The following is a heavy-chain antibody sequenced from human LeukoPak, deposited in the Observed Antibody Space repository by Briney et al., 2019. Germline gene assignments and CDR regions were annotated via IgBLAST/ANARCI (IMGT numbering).Heavy chain of an antibody. V-gene: IGHV3-33*01. Sequence: SCKASGYTFTGYYMHWVRQAPGKGLEWVAVIWYDGSNKYYADSVKGRFTISRDNSKSTLYLQMNSLRAEDTAVYYCARPYYDFWSGSSFYYYGMDVWGQGTTVTVSS. J-gene: IGHJ6*02. CDR1: GYTFTGYY. CDR2: IWYDGSNK. D-gene: IGHD3-3*01. CDR3: ARPYYDFWSGSSFYYYGMDV.